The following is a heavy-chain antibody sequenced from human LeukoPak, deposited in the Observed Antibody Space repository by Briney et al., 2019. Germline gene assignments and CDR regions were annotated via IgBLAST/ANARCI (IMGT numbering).Heavy chain of an antibody. J-gene: IGHJ4*02. D-gene: IGHD1-26*01. V-gene: IGHV3-23*01. Sequence: GGSLRLSCAASGFTFSSQTMSWVRQAPGKGLEWVSAISGSGGSTYYADSVKGRFTISRDNSKNTLYLQMNSLRAEDAAVYYCAKAVGVGSVSPFDYWGQGTLVTVSS. CDR3: AKAVGVGSVSPFDY. CDR1: GFTFSSQT. CDR2: ISGSGGST.